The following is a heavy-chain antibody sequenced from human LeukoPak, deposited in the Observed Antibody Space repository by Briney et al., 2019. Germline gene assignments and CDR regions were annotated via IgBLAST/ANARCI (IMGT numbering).Heavy chain of an antibody. J-gene: IGHJ4*02. Sequence: GASLQISCKGSGYSFTSYWIGWVRQMPGKGLEWMGIIYPGDSDTRYSPSFQGQVTISADKSISTAYLQWSSLKASDTAMYYCARLAYYYDSSGYSYYFDYWGQGTLVTVSS. CDR1: GYSFTSYW. CDR3: ARLAYYYDSSGYSYYFDY. D-gene: IGHD3-22*01. V-gene: IGHV5-51*01. CDR2: IYPGDSDT.